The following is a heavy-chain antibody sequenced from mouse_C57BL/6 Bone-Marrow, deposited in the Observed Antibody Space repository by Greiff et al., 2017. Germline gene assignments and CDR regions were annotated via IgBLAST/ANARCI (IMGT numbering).Heavy chain of an antibody. CDR1: GYTFTSYW. J-gene: IGHJ2*01. Sequence: QVQLQQSGAELVRPGTSVKLSCKASGYTFTSYWMHWVKQRPGQGLEWIGVIDPSDSYTNYNQKFKGKATLTVDTSSSTAYMQLSSLTSEDSAVYYCARRGYYGSSYVGYWGQGTTLTVSS. D-gene: IGHD1-1*01. V-gene: IGHV1-59*01. CDR3: ARRGYYGSSYVGY. CDR2: IDPSDSYT.